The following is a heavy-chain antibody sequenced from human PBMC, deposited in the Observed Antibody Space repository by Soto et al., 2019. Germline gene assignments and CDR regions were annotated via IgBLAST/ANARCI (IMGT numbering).Heavy chain of an antibody. CDR1: GGTFSSYT. CDR2: IIAVIGKT. CDR3: ASEIYSSSGTPPLY. J-gene: IGHJ4*02. V-gene: IGHV1-69*08. Sequence: ASVKVSCKASGGTFSSYTISWVRQAPGQGLEWMGWIIAVIGKTKYSQKFQGRVTITRDKSTSTAYMELSSLRSEDTAVYYCASEIYSSSGTPPLYWGQGTLVTVSS. D-gene: IGHD6-13*01.